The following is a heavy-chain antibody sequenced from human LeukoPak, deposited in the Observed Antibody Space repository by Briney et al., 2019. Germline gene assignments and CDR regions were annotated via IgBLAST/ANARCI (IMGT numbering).Heavy chain of an antibody. CDR2: IRTSGST. Sequence: PGGSLRLSCGASGFTFSNYAMSWVRQAPGKGLEWVSAIRTSGSTYYADSVKGRFTISRDNSKNTLYLQMNSLRAEDTAVYYCTREYSGYDGGPNWFDPWGQGTLVTVSS. V-gene: IGHV3-23*01. D-gene: IGHD5-12*01. J-gene: IGHJ5*02. CDR1: GFTFSNYA. CDR3: TREYSGYDGGPNWFDP.